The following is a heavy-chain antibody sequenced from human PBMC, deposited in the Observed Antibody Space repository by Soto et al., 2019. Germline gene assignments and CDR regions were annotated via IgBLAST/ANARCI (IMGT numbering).Heavy chain of an antibody. CDR2: IYYSGST. CDR3: ARDPPYYGSGSYFRPSWYFEL. J-gene: IGHJ2*01. D-gene: IGHD3-10*01. Sequence: PSETLSLTCTVSGGSISSYYWSWIRQPPGKGLEWIGYIYYSGSTNYNPSLKSRVTISVDTSKNQFSLKLSSVTAADTAVYYCARDPPYYGSGSYFRPSWYFELWGRGTLVTVSS. CDR1: GGSISSYY. V-gene: IGHV4-59*01.